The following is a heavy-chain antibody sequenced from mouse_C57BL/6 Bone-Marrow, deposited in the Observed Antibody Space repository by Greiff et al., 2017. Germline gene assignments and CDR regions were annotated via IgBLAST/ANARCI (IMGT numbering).Heavy chain of an antibody. CDR3: ARGYDYGGSDAMDY. CDR1: GYTFTSYW. V-gene: IGHV1-52*01. Sequence: QVQLQQPGAELVRPGSSVKLSCKASGYTFTSYWMHWVKQRPIQGLEWIGNIDPSDSETHYNQKFKDKATLTVDKSSSTAYMQLSSLTSEDSAVYYCARGYDYGGSDAMDYWGQGTSVTVSS. D-gene: IGHD2-4*01. J-gene: IGHJ4*01. CDR2: IDPSDSET.